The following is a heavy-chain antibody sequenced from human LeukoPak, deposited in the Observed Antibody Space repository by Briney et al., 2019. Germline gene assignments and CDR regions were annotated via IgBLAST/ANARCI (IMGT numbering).Heavy chain of an antibody. D-gene: IGHD2-15*01. CDR1: GHTFTSYD. CDR2: MNPNSGNT. J-gene: IGHJ4*02. CDR3: ARGDRPYCSGGSCYFWGIDY. V-gene: IGHV1-8*01. Sequence: ASVKVSCKASGHTFTSYDINWVRQATGQGLEWMGWMNPNSGNTGYAQKFQGRVTMTRNTSISTAYMELSSLRSEDTAVYYCARGDRPYCSGGSCYFWGIDYWGQGTLVTVSS.